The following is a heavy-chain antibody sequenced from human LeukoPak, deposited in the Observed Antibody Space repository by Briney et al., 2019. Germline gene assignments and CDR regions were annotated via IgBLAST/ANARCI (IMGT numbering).Heavy chain of an antibody. CDR1: GFTLRSYD. Sequence: GGSLRLSCAASGFTLRSYDMSWVRQAPGKGMEWVAATSGSGVNSYYADSVRGRLTISRDNSQNTLYLHMDSLRAEDTALYYCAKEYSGYDFDYWGQGTLVTVSS. CDR3: AKEYSGYDFDY. V-gene: IGHV3-23*01. CDR2: TSGSGVNS. J-gene: IGHJ4*02. D-gene: IGHD5-12*01.